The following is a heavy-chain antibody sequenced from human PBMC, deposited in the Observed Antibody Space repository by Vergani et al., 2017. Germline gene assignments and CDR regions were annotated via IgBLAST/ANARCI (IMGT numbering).Heavy chain of an antibody. J-gene: IGHJ4*02. V-gene: IGHV4-59*01. CDR2: IYDSGDT. CDR1: GDSMNTYY. Sequence: QVQLQESGPGLVKPPETLSLTCSVSGDSMNTYYWTWIRQPPGKGLEWIGYIYDSGDTKYNPSLKSRVTMSLDTSKNQFSLNLYSVTAADTAVYYCARGALWWLRQIDSWGLGTLVTVSS. D-gene: IGHD2-21*01. CDR3: ARGALWWLRQIDS.